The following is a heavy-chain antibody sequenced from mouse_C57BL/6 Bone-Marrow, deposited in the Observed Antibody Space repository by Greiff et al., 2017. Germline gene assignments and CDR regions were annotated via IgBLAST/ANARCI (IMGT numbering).Heavy chain of an antibody. J-gene: IGHJ3*01. Sequence: EVMLVESGGGLVKPGGSLKLSCAASGFTFSSYAMSWVRQTPEKRLEWVATISDGGSYTYYPDNVKGRFTISRDNAKNNLYLQMSHLKSEDTAMYYCERDDYYDYDAWFAYWGQGTLVTVSA. D-gene: IGHD2-4*01. V-gene: IGHV5-4*01. CDR2: ISDGGSYT. CDR1: GFTFSSYA. CDR3: ERDDYYDYDAWFAY.